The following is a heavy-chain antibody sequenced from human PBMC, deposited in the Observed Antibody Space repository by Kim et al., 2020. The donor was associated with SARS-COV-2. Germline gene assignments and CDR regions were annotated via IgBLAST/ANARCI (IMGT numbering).Heavy chain of an antibody. Sequence: RVTISVDTSKNQFSLKLSSVTAADTAVYYCAREGPYYDILTGYYYYGMDVWGQGTTVTVSS. D-gene: IGHD3-9*01. CDR3: AREGPYYDILTGYYYYGMDV. V-gene: IGHV4-31*02. J-gene: IGHJ6*02.